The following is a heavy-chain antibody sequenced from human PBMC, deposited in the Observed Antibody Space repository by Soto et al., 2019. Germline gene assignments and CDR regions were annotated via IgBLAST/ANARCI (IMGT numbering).Heavy chain of an antibody. CDR1: GFTFSSYG. D-gene: IGHD6-6*01. V-gene: IGHV3-33*01. CDR3: ARRIYSSSSPYYYYYYGMDV. Sequence: GGALRLSCAASGFTFSSYGMHWFRQAPGKGLEWVAVIWYDGSNKYYADSVKGRFTISRDNSKNTLYLQMNSLRAEDTAVYYCARRIYSSSSPYYYYYYGMDVWGQGTTVTVSS. CDR2: IWYDGSNK. J-gene: IGHJ6*02.